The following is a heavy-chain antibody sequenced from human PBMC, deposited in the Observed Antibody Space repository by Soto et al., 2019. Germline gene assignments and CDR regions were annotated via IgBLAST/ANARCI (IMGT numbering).Heavy chain of an antibody. CDR2: IKSKNDGETI. CDR1: GFTFNNAW. CDR3: TTHTITPHFDL. J-gene: IGHJ2*01. V-gene: IGHV3-15*07. Sequence: EVQLVESGGDSVKPGGSLILSCAASGFTFNNAWMNWVRQAPGKGLEWVGRIKSKNDGETIEYAAPVKGRFTISRDDSKNTLYLQMNILKTEDTAVYFCTTHTITPHFDLWGRGTLVTVSS. D-gene: IGHD4-4*01.